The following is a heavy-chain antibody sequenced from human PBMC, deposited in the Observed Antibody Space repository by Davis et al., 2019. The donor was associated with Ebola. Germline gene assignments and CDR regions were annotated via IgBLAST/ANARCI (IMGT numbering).Heavy chain of an antibody. CDR2: ISRSGNVI. D-gene: IGHD2-21*01. J-gene: IGHJ4*02. CDR1: GLNFSDYG. CDR3: GSKPKGDNCVHDDCYYVY. Sequence: GESLKISCAVAGLNFSDYGINWVRQAPGKGLEWVSFISRSGNVIHYADSVRGRFSIPRDNSKNSVYLQVNSLRAEDTAVYFCGSKPKGDNCVHDDCYYVYRGQGTLVTVSA. V-gene: IGHV3-21*01.